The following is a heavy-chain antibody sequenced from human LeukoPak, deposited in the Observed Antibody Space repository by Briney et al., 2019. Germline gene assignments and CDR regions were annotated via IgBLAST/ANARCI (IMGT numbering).Heavy chain of an antibody. V-gene: IGHV3-21*01. CDR1: GFTFSSDS. J-gene: IGHJ5*02. CDR3: ARDPYYDFGTEFDP. D-gene: IGHD3-3*01. CDR2: ISSSSSYI. Sequence: PGGSLRLSCAASGFTFSSDSMNWVRQAPGKGLEWVSSISSSSSYIYYADSVKGRFTISRDNAKNSLYLQMNSLRAEDTAVYYCARDPYYDFGTEFDPWGQGTLVTVSS.